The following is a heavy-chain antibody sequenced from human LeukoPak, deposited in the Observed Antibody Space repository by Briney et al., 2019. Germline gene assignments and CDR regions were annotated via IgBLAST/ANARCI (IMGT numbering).Heavy chain of an antibody. D-gene: IGHD6-13*01. CDR1: GYTFTNYA. V-gene: IGHV1-3*04. Sequence: GASVKVSCKASGYTFTNYAMHWVRQAPGQRLEWMGWINTGNGNTKYSQKFQGRVTITRDTSATTAYMELRSLRSDDTAVYYCARVSAAGGFSPIDYWGQGTLVTVSS. CDR2: INTGNGNT. CDR3: ARVSAAGGFSPIDY. J-gene: IGHJ4*02.